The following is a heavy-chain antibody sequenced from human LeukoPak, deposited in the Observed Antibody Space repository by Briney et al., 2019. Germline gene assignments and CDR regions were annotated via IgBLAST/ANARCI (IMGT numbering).Heavy chain of an antibody. V-gene: IGHV3-48*03. CDR3: ARVRADYGFWSGPIRYYYYYMDV. Sequence: GGSLRLSCAASGFTFSSYEMNWVRQAPGKGLEWVSYISSSGSTIYYADSVKGRFTISRDNAKNSLYLQMNSLRAEDTAVYYCARVRADYGFWSGPIRYYYYYMDVWGKGTTVTVSS. D-gene: IGHD3-3*01. CDR2: ISSSGSTI. CDR1: GFTFSSYE. J-gene: IGHJ6*03.